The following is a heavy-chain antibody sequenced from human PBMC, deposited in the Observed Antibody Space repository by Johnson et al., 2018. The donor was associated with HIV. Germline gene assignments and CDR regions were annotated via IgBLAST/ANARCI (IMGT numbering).Heavy chain of an antibody. CDR2: INWNGDTT. V-gene: IGHV3-20*04. CDR3: ARAAYSGSHHDAFDL. Sequence: EQLVESGGGVVRPGGSLRLSCTTSEFIFDDYGMSWVRQAPGKGLEWVSGINWNGDTTAYADSVKGRFTISSENTKDTLSLQMNSLRAEDTAVYYCARAAYSGSHHDAFDLWGRGTMVTVSS. D-gene: IGHD1-26*01. J-gene: IGHJ3*01. CDR1: EFIFDDYG.